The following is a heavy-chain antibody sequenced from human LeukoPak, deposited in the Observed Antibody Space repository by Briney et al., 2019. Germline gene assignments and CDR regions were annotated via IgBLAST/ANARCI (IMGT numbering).Heavy chain of an antibody. D-gene: IGHD6-19*01. J-gene: IGHJ6*03. V-gene: IGHV3-74*01. Sequence: QPGASLRLACAASGLTVSSYWVLWARHAPGRGRVCVSRINNDGSSTSYADSVKGRFTISRDNSKNTLYLQMNSLRAEDTAVYYCVRGNSSGWHYYMDVWGNGTTVTASS. CDR3: VRGNSSGWHYYMDV. CDR2: INNDGSST. CDR1: GLTVSSYW.